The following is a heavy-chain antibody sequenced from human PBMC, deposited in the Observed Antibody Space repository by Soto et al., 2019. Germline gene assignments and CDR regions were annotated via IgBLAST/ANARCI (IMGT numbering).Heavy chain of an antibody. V-gene: IGHV4-39*07. J-gene: IGHJ4*02. D-gene: IGHD1-26*01. CDR1: GGSISSRSYY. CDR2: MYYSGST. CDR3: AREPVGATTQLSFDY. Sequence: SETLSLTCTVSGGSISSRSYYWGWIRQPPGKGLEWIGSMYYSGSTYYNPSLKSRVTISVDTSKNQFSLKLSSVTAADTAVYYCAREPVGATTQLSFDYWGQGTLVTVSS.